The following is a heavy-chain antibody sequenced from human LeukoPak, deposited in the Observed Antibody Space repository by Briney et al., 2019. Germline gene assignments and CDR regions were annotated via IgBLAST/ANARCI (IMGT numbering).Heavy chain of an antibody. CDR3: AREDDSRFDY. J-gene: IGHJ4*02. V-gene: IGHV1-18*01. Sequence: ASVKVSCKASGYTFTSYAMHWVRQAPGQGLEWMGWISAYNGNTNYAQKLQGRVTMTTDTSTSTAYMELRSLRSDDTAVYYCAREDDSRFDYWGQGTLVTVSS. CDR2: ISAYNGNT. D-gene: IGHD3-22*01. CDR1: GYTFTSYA.